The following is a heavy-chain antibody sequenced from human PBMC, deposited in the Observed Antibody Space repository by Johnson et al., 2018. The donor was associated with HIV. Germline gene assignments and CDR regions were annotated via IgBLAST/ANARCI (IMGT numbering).Heavy chain of an antibody. CDR1: GFTFSNYD. Sequence: QEKLVESGGGVVQPGRSLRLSCAASGFTFSNYDIHWVRQAPGKGLEWVAFIRYDGTNKYYADSVKGRFTISRDNSKNTLYLQMNSLRAEDTAVYYCARDGGSTRGDAFDIWGQGTMVTVSS. CDR3: ARDGGSTRGDAFDI. D-gene: IGHD1-26*01. CDR2: IRYDGTNK. J-gene: IGHJ3*02. V-gene: IGHV3-30*02.